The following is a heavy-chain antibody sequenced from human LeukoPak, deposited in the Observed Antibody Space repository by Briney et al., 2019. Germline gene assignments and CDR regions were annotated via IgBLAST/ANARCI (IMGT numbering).Heavy chain of an antibody. CDR1: GFTFSSYS. J-gene: IGHJ4*02. Sequence: GGFLRLSCAASGFTFSSYSMNWVRQAPGKGLEWVSYISSSSSTIYYADSVKGRFTISRDNAKNSLYLQMNSLRDEDTAVYYCARVGDSSGWYGGFDWGQGTLVTVSS. V-gene: IGHV3-48*02. CDR3: ARVGDSSGWYGGFD. D-gene: IGHD6-19*01. CDR2: ISSSSSTI.